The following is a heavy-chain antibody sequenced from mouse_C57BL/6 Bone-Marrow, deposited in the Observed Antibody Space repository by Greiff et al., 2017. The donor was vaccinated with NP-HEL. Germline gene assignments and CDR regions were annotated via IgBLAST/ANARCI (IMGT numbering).Heavy chain of an antibody. CDR3: ARERDYYGAMDY. V-gene: IGHV1-69*01. J-gene: IGHJ4*01. CDR1: GYTFTSYW. Sequence: QVQLQQPGAELVMPGASVKLSCKASGYTFTSYWMHWVKQRPGQGLERIGEIDPSDSYTNYNQKFKGKSTLTVDKSSSTAYMQLSSLTSEDSAVYYCARERDYYGAMDYWGQGTSVTVSS. CDR2: IDPSDSYT. D-gene: IGHD1-1*01.